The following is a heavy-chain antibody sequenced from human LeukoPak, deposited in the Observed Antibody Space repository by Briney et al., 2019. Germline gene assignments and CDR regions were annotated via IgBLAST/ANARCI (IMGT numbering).Heavy chain of an antibody. CDR3: ARDYSLIGYCSSTSCHRTWFDP. CDR2: INPSGGST. J-gene: IGHJ5*02. V-gene: IGHV1-46*01. D-gene: IGHD2-2*01. CDR1: GYTFTSYY. Sequence: ASVEVSCKASGYTFTSYYMHWVRQAPGQGLEWMGIINPSGGSTSYAQKFQGRVTMTRDMSTSTVYMALSSLRSEDTAVYYCARDYSLIGYCSSTSCHRTWFDPWGQGTLVTVSS.